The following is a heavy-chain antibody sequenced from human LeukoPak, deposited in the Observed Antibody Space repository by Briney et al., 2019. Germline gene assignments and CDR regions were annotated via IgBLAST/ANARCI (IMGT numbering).Heavy chain of an antibody. CDR2: LRYDGSDK. CDR3: ARDFSYGVKGAFEY. Sequence: SLRLSCAASGFTFSRFGMHWVRQGPGKGLEWVAFLRYDGSDKSYAESVKGRFIISRDNSKNILYVQMDSLRTEDTGVYFCARDFSYGVKGAFEYWGQGTLVTVSS. CDR1: GFTFSRFG. V-gene: IGHV3-30*02. D-gene: IGHD3-10*01. J-gene: IGHJ4*02.